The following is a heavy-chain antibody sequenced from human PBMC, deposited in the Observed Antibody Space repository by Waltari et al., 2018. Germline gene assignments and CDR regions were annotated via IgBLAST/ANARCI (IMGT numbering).Heavy chain of an antibody. J-gene: IGHJ6*02. CDR2: IIPILGIA. CDR3: ARASALYSSSWSGYGMDV. D-gene: IGHD6-13*01. CDR1: GGTFSSYV. V-gene: IGHV1-69*10. Sequence: QVQLVQSGAEVKKPGSSVKVSCKASGGTFSSYVISWVRQAPAQGLEWMGGIIPILGIANYAQKFQGRVTITADKSTSTAYMELSSLRSEDTAVYYCARASALYSSSWSGYGMDVWGQGTTVTVSS.